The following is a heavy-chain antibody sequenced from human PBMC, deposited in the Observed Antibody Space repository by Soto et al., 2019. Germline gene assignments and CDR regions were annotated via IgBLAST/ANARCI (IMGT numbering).Heavy chain of an antibody. V-gene: IGHV2-26*01. J-gene: IGHJ4*02. CDR3: ARFSSYYDFWSGYSVQPGYFDY. CDR1: GFSLSNARMG. Sequence: VSGPTLVNPXETLTLTCTVSGFSLSNARMGVSWIRQPPGKALEWLAHIFSNDEKSYSTSLKSRLTISKDTSKSQVVLTMTNMDPVDTATYYCARFSSYYDFWSGYSVQPGYFDYWGQGTLVTVSS. D-gene: IGHD3-3*01. CDR2: IFSNDEK.